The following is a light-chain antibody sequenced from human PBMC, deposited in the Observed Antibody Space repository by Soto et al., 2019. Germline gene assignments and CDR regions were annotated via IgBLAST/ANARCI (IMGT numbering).Light chain of an antibody. V-gene: IGKV1-5*03. CDR1: QSISSW. CDR3: QQYNSYSWT. CDR2: KAS. Sequence: IQMIQFPSTLFASIGDRVTITCRASQSISSWLAWYQQKPGKAPKLLIYKASSLESGVPSRFSGSGSGTEFTLTISSLQPDDFATYYCQQYNSYSWTFGQGTKVDIK. J-gene: IGKJ1*01.